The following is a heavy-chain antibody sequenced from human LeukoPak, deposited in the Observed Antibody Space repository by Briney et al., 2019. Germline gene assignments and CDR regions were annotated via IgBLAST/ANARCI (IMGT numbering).Heavy chain of an antibody. CDR2: INPNSGFT. D-gene: IGHD2-2*01. J-gene: IGHJ4*02. V-gene: IGHV1-2*02. CDR1: GYPFTGYY. Sequence: ASVKVSYKASGYPFTGYYLHWVRQAPGQGLEWMGWINPNSGFTNYAQKFQGRVTMTRDTSIGTAYMELSRLRSDDTAVYYCARLADCSSSSCRSFDYWGQGTLVTVSS. CDR3: ARLADCSSSSCRSFDY.